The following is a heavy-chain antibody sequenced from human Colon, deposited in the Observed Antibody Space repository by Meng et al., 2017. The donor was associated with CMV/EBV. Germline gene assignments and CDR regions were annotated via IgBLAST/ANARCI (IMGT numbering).Heavy chain of an antibody. Sequence: SEVTVSDYAMSWVRQSPGKGLEWVSTIRGSSDGTFYADSVKGRFTISRDNSKNMLYLQMNSLRAEDTALYYCTKKAQYGDYRQWFDPWGQGTLVTVSS. CDR3: TKKAQYGDYRQWFDP. V-gene: IGHV3-23*01. J-gene: IGHJ5*02. CDR2: IRGSSDGT. D-gene: IGHD4-17*01. CDR1: EVTVSDYA.